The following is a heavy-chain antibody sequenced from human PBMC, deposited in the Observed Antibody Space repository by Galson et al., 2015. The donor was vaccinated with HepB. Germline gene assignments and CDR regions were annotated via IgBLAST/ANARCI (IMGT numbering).Heavy chain of an antibody. CDR3: ARDYYDIFGD. CDR2: IYSGGST. J-gene: IGHJ4*02. D-gene: IGHD3-9*01. V-gene: IGHV3-66*01. Sequence: SLRLSCAASGFAVSSNYMSWVRQAPGKGLEWVSVIYSGGSTYYADSVKGRFTISRDNSENTLYLQMNSLRAEDTAVYYCARDYYDIFGDWGQGTLVTVSS. CDR1: GFAVSSNY.